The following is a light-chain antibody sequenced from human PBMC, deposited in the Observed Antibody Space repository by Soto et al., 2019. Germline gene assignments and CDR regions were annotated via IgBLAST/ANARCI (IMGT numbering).Light chain of an antibody. Sequence: EIGMTQSPATLSVSPGERATLSCRASESVSINVDCYQQKPGQAPRLLIYGASSRSTGIPDRFSGSGSGTDFTLTISRLEPEDFAVYYCKQCGSSRTFGQGTKVDIK. CDR3: KQCGSSRT. V-gene: IGKV3-20*01. J-gene: IGKJ1*01. CDR1: ESVSIN. CDR2: GAS.